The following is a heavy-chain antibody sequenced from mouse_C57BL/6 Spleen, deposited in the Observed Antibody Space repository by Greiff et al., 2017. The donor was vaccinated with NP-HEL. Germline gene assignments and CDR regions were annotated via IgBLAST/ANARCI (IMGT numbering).Heavy chain of an antibody. CDR2: ISPRDGST. Sequence: QVQLQQSGPELVKPGASVQLSCKASGYTFTSYDLNWVKQRPGQGLEWIGWISPRDGSTKYNEKFKGKATLTVDTSSSTAYMELHSLTSEDSAVYFCARSGDYDGAWFAYWGQGTLVTVSA. CDR1: GYTFTSYD. D-gene: IGHD2-4*01. CDR3: ARSGDYDGAWFAY. J-gene: IGHJ3*01. V-gene: IGHV1-85*01.